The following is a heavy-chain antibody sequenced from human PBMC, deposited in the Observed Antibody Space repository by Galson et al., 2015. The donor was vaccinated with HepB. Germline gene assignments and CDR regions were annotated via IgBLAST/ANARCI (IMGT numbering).Heavy chain of an antibody. J-gene: IGHJ4*02. CDR2: ISYRGST. V-gene: IGHV4-39*07. Sequence: ETLSLTCTVSGASITTSPFSWGWLRQPPGKGLEWIGSISYRGSTYHNPSLQSRVTVSRDPSKNQFSLRLSSVTAADTALFYCARAFTIFGESTFDYWGQGALVTVSS. D-gene: IGHD3-3*01. CDR1: GASITTSPFS. CDR3: ARAFTIFGESTFDY.